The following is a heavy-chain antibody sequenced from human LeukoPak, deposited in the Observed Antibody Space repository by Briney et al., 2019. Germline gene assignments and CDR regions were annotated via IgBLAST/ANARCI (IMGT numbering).Heavy chain of an antibody. D-gene: IGHD3-16*01. CDR2: IYTSGST. CDR1: GGSISSGSYY. J-gene: IGHJ3*02. CDR3: ARDRDLGDPDAFDI. V-gene: IGHV4-61*02. Sequence: PSETLSLTCTVSGGSISSGSYYWSWIRQPAGKGLEWIGRIYTSGSTNYNPSLKSRVTISVDTSKNQFSLKLSSVTAADTAVYYCARDRDLGDPDAFDIWGQGTMVTVSS.